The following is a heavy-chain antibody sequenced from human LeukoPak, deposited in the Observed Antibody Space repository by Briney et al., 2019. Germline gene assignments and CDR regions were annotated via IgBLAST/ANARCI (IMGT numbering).Heavy chain of an antibody. D-gene: IGHD1-26*01. Sequence: PSDTLSLTCTVSGGSISSYYWSWIRQPPGKGLEWIGYIYYSGSTNYKPSLKSRVTISVDTSKNQFSLKLSSVTAADTAVYYCARDQYSGSSRWFDPWGQGTLVIVSS. CDR3: ARDQYSGSSRWFDP. CDR2: IYYSGST. V-gene: IGHV4-59*01. J-gene: IGHJ5*02. CDR1: GGSISSYY.